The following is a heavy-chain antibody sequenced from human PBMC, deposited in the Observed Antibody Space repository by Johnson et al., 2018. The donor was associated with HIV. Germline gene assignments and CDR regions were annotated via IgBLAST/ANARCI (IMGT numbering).Heavy chain of an antibody. CDR3: ATIWRNEGRHSFDV. Sequence: VQLVESGGGVVQPGRSLRLSCTASGFTFSTYAMHWVRQAPGKGLEWVSGINWNGGSTGYADSVKGRFTISRDNAKNSLYLQMNSLRAEDTAVYFCATIWRNEGRHSFDVWGQGTMVAVS. CDR1: GFTFSTYA. CDR2: INWNGGST. D-gene: IGHD1-1*01. J-gene: IGHJ3*01. V-gene: IGHV3-20*04.